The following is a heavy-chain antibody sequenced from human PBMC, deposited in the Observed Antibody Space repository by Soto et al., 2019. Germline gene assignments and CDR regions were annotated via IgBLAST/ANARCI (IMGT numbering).Heavy chain of an antibody. CDR1: GFTFKSYA. Sequence: GGSLRLSCAASGFTFKSYAVSWVRQAPGKGLEWVSVITGSGDSTYYADSVKGRFTISRDNSKNTLYLQMNSLRAEDPAVYYCAKALRNDYNLAYFAHCGQAPLVTVSS. D-gene: IGHD4-4*01. V-gene: IGHV3-23*01. CDR3: AKALRNDYNLAYFAH. CDR2: ITGSGDST. J-gene: IGHJ4*02.